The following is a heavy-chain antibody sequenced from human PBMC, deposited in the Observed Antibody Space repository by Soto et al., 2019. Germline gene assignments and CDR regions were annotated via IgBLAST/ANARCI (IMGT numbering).Heavy chain of an antibody. Sequence: GESLKISCKGSGYTFTNYWIGWVRQMPGKGLEWMGIIYPGDSDTKYNPSFQGQVTISADKSITTTYLQWSSLKASDTAIYYCAASIFYYGMDVWGQGTAVTVSS. CDR2: IYPGDSDT. CDR1: GYTFTNYW. J-gene: IGHJ6*02. CDR3: AASIFYYGMDV. V-gene: IGHV5-51*01.